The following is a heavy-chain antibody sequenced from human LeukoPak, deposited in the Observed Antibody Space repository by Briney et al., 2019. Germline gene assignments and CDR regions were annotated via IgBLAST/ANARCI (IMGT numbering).Heavy chain of an antibody. CDR2: IWSDGRHK. CDR3: ARDPGLMRAAACGDY. J-gene: IGHJ4*02. CDR1: GFTFSSFG. Sequence: PGRSLRLSCAASGFTFSSFGMHWVRQAPGKGLEWVAIIWSDGRHKYYADSVKGRFTISRDNSKNTLYLQMSSLRAEDMAVYYCARDPGLMRAAACGDYWGQGTLVIVSS. D-gene: IGHD6-13*01. V-gene: IGHV3-33*01.